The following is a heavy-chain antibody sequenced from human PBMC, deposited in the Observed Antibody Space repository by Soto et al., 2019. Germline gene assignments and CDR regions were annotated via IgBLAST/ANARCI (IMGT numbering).Heavy chain of an antibody. V-gene: IGHV1-3*01. Sequence: GASVKVSCKASGYTFTSYAMHWVRQAPGQRLEWMGWINAGNGNTKYSQKFQGRVTITRDTSASTAYMELSSLRSEDTAVYYCARGSPPDILTGYFLDDRGQGTSVIVSS. CDR2: INAGNGNT. CDR3: ARGSPPDILTGYFLDD. J-gene: IGHJ4*02. CDR1: GYTFTSYA. D-gene: IGHD3-9*01.